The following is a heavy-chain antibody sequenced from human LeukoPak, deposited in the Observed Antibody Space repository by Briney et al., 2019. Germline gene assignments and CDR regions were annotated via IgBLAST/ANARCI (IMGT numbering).Heavy chain of an antibody. CDR2: MNPNSGNT. D-gene: IGHD6-19*01. CDR3: ARGRIAVAALGY. CDR1: GYTFTSYD. J-gene: IGHJ4*02. V-gene: IGHV1-8*01. Sequence: ASVKVSCKASGYTFTSYDINWVRQATGQGLEWMGWMNPNSGNTGYAQKFQGRVTMTRNTSISTAYTELRSLRSDDTAVYYCARGRIAVAALGYWGQGTLVTVSS.